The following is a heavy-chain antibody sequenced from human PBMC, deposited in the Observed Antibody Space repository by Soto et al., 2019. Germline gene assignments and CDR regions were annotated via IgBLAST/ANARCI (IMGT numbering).Heavy chain of an antibody. CDR2: ISAYNGNT. V-gene: IGHV1-18*04. D-gene: IGHD2-15*01. CDR1: GYTFTSYG. Sequence: ASVKVSCKASGYTFTSYGISWVRQAPGQGLEWMGWISAYNGNTNYAQKLQGRVTMTTDTSTCTAYMELRSLRSDDTAVYYCARDCSGGSCLNWFDPWGQGTLVTVSS. CDR3: ARDCSGGSCLNWFDP. J-gene: IGHJ5*02.